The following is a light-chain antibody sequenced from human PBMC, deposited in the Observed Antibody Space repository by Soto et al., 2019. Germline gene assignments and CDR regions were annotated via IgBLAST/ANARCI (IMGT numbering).Light chain of an antibody. CDR3: QSYDSSLSGSGVA. Sequence: QSVLTQPPSVSGAPGQRVTISCTGSSSNIGAGYDVHWYQQLPGTAPKLLIYGNSNRPSGVPDRFSGSKSGTSASLAITGLQAEDEADYYCQSYDSSLSGSGVAFGGGTKLTVL. CDR1: SSNIGAGYD. CDR2: GNS. J-gene: IGLJ2*01. V-gene: IGLV1-40*01.